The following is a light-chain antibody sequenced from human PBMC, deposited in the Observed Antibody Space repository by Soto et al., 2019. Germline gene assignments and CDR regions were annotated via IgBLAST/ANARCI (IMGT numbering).Light chain of an antibody. V-gene: IGLV1-40*01. CDR2: DNS. Sequence: QPVLTQPPSVSGARGQRVTISCTGSSSNIGATYDVHWFQQVPGTAPKLLIYDNSNRPSGVPDRFSGSKSGTSASLAITGLQAEDEADYYCQSYDRSLSAYVFGAGTKLTVL. CDR3: QSYDRSLSAYV. J-gene: IGLJ1*01. CDR1: SSNIGATYD.